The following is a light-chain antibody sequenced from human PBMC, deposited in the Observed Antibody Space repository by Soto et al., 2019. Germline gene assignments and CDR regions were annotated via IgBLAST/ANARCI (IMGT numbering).Light chain of an antibody. CDR3: LQYNGYYRT. Sequence: DIQMTQSPATLSSCLLDTVTITCRASQTISGWLAWYQQRPGKAPNLLIFDASTLESGVPSRFSGSGSGTTFTLTISSLQSDDFATYYCLQYNGYYRTFGQGTKVDIK. J-gene: IGKJ1*01. CDR2: DAS. V-gene: IGKV1-5*01. CDR1: QTISGW.